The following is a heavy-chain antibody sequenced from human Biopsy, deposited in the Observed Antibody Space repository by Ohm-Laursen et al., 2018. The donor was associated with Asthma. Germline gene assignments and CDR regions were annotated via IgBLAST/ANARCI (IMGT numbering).Heavy chain of an antibody. CDR2: IYYSGST. CDR1: GGSISSGGYY. D-gene: IGHD3-22*01. CDR3: ARAQDYYDSRGYYRSFDY. J-gene: IGHJ4*02. Sequence: TLSLTCTVSGGSISSGGYYWSWIRQHPGKGLEWIGYIYYSGSTYYNPSLKSRVTISVDTSQNQFSLNLNSVTAADTAVYYCARAQDYYDSRGYYRSFDYWGQGTLVTVSS. V-gene: IGHV4-31*03.